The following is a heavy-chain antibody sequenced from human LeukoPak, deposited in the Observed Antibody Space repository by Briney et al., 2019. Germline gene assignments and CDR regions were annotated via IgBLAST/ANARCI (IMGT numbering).Heavy chain of an antibody. V-gene: IGHV1-2*06. D-gene: IGHD2-15*01. Sequence: ASVKVSCKASGYTLTAYYIYWVRQAPGQGLEWMGRINPNSGGTDYAQNFQGKVTMTRDTSISTAYMELSRLRSDDTAVYYCARGYCSGGTCYLVENWLDPWGQGTLVTVSS. J-gene: IGHJ5*02. CDR1: GYTLTAYY. CDR3: ARGYCSGGTCYLVENWLDP. CDR2: INPNSGGT.